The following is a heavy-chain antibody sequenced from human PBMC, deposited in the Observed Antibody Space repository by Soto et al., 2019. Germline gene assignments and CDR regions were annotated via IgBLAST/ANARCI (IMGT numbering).Heavy chain of an antibody. CDR3: ARDGAPTSNHYYYMDV. V-gene: IGHV1-2*04. D-gene: IGHD2-2*01. Sequence: ASVKVSCKASGYTFTDYYMHWVRQAPGQGLEWMGWINPNSGGTNYAQKFQGWVTMTRDTSISTAYMELSRLRSDDTAVYYCARDGAPTSNHYYYMDVWGKGTTVTVSS. J-gene: IGHJ6*03. CDR1: GYTFTDYY. CDR2: INPNSGGT.